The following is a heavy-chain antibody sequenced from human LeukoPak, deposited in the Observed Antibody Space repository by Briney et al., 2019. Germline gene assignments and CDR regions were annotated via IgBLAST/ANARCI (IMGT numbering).Heavy chain of an antibody. CDR1: GFTFSSYE. CDR3: ATLSWGELSSFDY. J-gene: IGHJ4*02. CDR2: ISSSGKNI. V-gene: IGHV3-48*03. Sequence: GGSLRLSCAASGFTFSSYEVNWVRQAPGKGLEWVSYISSSGKNIYYADSVKGRFTISSDNSKNTLYLQMNSLRAEDTAVYYCATLSWGELSSFDYWGQGTLVTVSS. D-gene: IGHD3-16*02.